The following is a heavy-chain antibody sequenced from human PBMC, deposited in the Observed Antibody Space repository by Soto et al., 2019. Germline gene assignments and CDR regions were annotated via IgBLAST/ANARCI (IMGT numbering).Heavy chain of an antibody. J-gene: IGHJ6*02. Sequence: PVGSLRLSCAASGFTFSSYEMNWVRQAPGKGLEWVSYISSSGSTIYYADSVKGRFTISRDNAKNSLYLQMNSLRAEDTAVYYCAREARRQYSSPRLTYGMDVWGQGTTVTVSS. D-gene: IGHD6-6*01. CDR3: AREARRQYSSPRLTYGMDV. CDR2: ISSSGSTI. CDR1: GFTFSSYE. V-gene: IGHV3-48*03.